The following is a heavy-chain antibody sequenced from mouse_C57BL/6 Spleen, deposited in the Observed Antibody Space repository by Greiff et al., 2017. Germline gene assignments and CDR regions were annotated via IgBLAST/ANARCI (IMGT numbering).Heavy chain of an antibody. D-gene: IGHD2-2*01. CDR2: IYPGDGDT. CDR1: GYAFSSSW. CDR3: ARYYGYDENYAMDY. J-gene: IGHJ4*01. V-gene: IGHV1-82*01. Sequence: VQLQQSGPELVKPGASVKISCKASGYAFSSSWMNWVKQRPGKGLEWIGRIYPGDGDTNYNGKFKGKATLTADKSSSTAYMQLSSLTSEDSAVYFCARYYGYDENYAMDYWGQGTSVTVSS.